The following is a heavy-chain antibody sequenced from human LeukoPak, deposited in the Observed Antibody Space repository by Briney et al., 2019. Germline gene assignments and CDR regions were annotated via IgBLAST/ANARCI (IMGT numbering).Heavy chain of an antibody. V-gene: IGHV3-48*01. CDR3: ARDRPTLDY. J-gene: IGHJ4*02. CDR1: GFTFSSYS. Sequence: GGSLRLSCAASGFTFSSYSMNWVRQAPGKGLEWVSYISSSSSSIYYADSVQGRFTMSRDNAKNSLYLQMTSLRAEDTAVYYCARDRPTLDYWGQGTLVTVSP. CDR2: ISSSSSSI.